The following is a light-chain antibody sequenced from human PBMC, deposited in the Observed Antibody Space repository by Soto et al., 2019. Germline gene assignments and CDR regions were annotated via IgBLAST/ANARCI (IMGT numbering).Light chain of an antibody. CDR2: EVS. CDR1: SSDVGGYNY. J-gene: IGLJ1*01. CDR3: SSYTSSSTL. V-gene: IGLV2-14*01. Sequence: VLTQPASVSGSPGQSITISCTGTSSDVGGYNYVSWYQQHPGKAPKLMIYEVSNRPSGVSNRFSGSKSGNTASLTISGLQAEDEADYYCSSYTSSSTLFGTGTKVTVL.